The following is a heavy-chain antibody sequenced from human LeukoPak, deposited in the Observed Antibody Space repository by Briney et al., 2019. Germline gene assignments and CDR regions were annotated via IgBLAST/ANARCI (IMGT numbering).Heavy chain of an antibody. V-gene: IGHV3-7*03. Sequence: GGSLRLSCAASAFTFSNYWMSWVRQAPGKGLEWVANIKEDGSEINYVDSVKGRFTISRDNAKNSLYLQMNSRTVDDTAVYYCARDRGYSSFDYWGQGTLVTVSS. CDR3: ARDRGYSSFDY. D-gene: IGHD4-23*01. CDR1: AFTFSNYW. J-gene: IGHJ4*02. CDR2: IKEDGSEI.